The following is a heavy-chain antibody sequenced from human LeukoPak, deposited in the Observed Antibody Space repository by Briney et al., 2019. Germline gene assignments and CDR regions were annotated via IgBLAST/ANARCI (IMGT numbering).Heavy chain of an antibody. J-gene: IGHJ4*02. CDR2: INPNSGGT. CDR3: AKVPGKWLLRSVFDY. Sequence: ASVKVSCKASGYTFTGYYMHWVRQAPGQGLEWMGWINPNSGGTNYAQKFRGRVTMTRDTSISTAYMELSRLRSDDTAVYYCAKVPGKWLLRSVFDYWGQGTLVTVSS. V-gene: IGHV1-2*02. CDR1: GYTFTGYY. D-gene: IGHD3-22*01.